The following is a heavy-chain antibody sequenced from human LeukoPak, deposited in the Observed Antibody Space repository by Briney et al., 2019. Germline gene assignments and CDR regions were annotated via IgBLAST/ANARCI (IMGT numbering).Heavy chain of an antibody. D-gene: IGHD6-13*01. V-gene: IGHV1-3*01. Sequence: ASLKVSCKASGYTFTSYAMHWVRQAPGQRLEWMGWINAGNGKTKYSQKFQGRVTITRDTSASTAYMELSSVRSEDTAVYYCARSHCASYNSQDRNFYLWGQGNLVTISS. CDR3: ARSHCASYNSQDRNFYL. J-gene: IGHJ5*02. CDR1: GYTFTSYA. CDR2: INAGNGKT.